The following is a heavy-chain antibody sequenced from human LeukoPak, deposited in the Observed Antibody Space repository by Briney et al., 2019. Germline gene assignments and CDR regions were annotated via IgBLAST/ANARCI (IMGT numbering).Heavy chain of an antibody. V-gene: IGHV3-23*01. Sequence: GGSLRLSCAASGFTFSNYAMSWVRQAPGKGLEWVSAISGSGGSTYYADSMKGRFTISRDNSKNTLYLQMNSLRAEDTAVYYCAHISSSWPDYWGQGTLVTVSS. CDR2: ISGSGGST. CDR1: GFTFSNYA. J-gene: IGHJ4*02. CDR3: AHISSSWPDY. D-gene: IGHD6-13*01.